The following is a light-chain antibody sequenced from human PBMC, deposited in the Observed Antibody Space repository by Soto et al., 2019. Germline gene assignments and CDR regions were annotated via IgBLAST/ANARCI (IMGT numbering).Light chain of an antibody. CDR3: QQSYSSPQMYT. V-gene: IGKV1-39*01. Sequence: DIQMTQSPSSLSASXXXRVTITCRASQSISSSLNWYQQKPGKAPDLLIYAASNLQSGVPSRFSGSGSGTDFTLTISSLQPEDFATYYCQQSYSSPQMYTFGQGTKLEIK. CDR2: AAS. CDR1: QSISSS. J-gene: IGKJ2*01.